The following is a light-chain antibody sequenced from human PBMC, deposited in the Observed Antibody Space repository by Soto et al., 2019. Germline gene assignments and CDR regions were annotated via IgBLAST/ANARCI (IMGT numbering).Light chain of an antibody. CDR3: QQYNSYLFT. J-gene: IGKJ3*01. Sequence: DIQMTQSPSTLSASVGDRVTITCRASQSISSWLAWYQQKPGKAPKLLIYDASSLESGVPSRFSGSVSGTEFTLAISSLQLDDFATYYCQQYNSYLFTVGHGSKVDIK. CDR2: DAS. CDR1: QSISSW. V-gene: IGKV1-5*01.